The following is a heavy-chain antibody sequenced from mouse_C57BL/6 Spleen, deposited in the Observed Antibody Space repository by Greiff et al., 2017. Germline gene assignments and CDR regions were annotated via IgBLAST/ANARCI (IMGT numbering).Heavy chain of an antibody. D-gene: IGHD1-1*01. J-gene: IGHJ3*01. CDR2: ISSGGDYI. Sequence: EVQLVESGEGLVKPGGSLKLSCAASGFTFRSYAMSWVRQTPEKRLEWVAYISSGGDYIYYADTVKGRFTISRDNARNTLYLQMSSLKSEDTAMYYCTRGDYCSPSFAYWGQGTLVTVSA. CDR3: TRGDYCSPSFAY. V-gene: IGHV5-9-1*02. CDR1: GFTFRSYA.